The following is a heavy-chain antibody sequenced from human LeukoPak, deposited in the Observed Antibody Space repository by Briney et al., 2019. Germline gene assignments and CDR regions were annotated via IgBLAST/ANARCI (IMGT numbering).Heavy chain of an antibody. V-gene: IGHV1-69*13. CDR2: IIPIFGTA. CDR1: GGTFSCYA. D-gene: IGHD6-19*01. CDR3: ARYAYSSGWYYFDY. Sequence: GASVKVSFTASGGTFSCYAISWVRQAPGQGLEWMGGIIPIFGTANYAQKFQGRVTITADESTSTAYMELSSLRSEDTAVYYCARYAYSSGWYYFDYWGQGTLVTVSS. J-gene: IGHJ4*02.